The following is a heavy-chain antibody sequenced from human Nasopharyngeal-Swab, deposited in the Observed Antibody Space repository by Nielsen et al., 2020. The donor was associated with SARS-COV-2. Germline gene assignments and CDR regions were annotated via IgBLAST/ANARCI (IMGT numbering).Heavy chain of an antibody. J-gene: IGHJ5*02. CDR1: GYSFTSYW. CDR3: ARLGVYCSGGSCYGWFDP. CDR2: IDPSDSYT. D-gene: IGHD2-15*01. Sequence: GESLKISCKGSGYSFTSYWISWVRQMPGKGLAWMGRIDPSDSYTNYSPSFQGHVTISADKSISTAYLQWSSLKASDTAMYYCARLGVYCSGGSCYGWFDPWGQGTLVTVSS. V-gene: IGHV5-10-1*01.